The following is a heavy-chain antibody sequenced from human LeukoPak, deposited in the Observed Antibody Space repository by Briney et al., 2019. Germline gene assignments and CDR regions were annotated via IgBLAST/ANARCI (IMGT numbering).Heavy chain of an antibody. V-gene: IGHV3-30*04. D-gene: IGHD6-19*01. CDR1: GFTFSSYA. CDR2: ISYDGSNK. CDR3: ARGSGWYRDNWFDL. Sequence: PGRSLRLSCAASGFTFSSYAMHWVRQAPGKGLEWVAVISYDGSNKYYADSVKGRFTISRDNSKNTLYLQMNSLRPEDTAVYYCARGSGWYRDNWFDLWGQGTLVTVSS. J-gene: IGHJ5*02.